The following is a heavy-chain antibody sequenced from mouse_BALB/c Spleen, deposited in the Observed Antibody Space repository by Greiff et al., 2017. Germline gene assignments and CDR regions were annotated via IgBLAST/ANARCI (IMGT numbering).Heavy chain of an antibody. V-gene: IGHV2-9*02. CDR2: IWAGGST. D-gene: IGHD5-5*01. Sequence: QVQLKESGPGLVAPSQSLSITCTVSGFSLTSYGVHWVRQPPGKGLEWLGVIWAGGSTNYNSALMSRLSISKDNSKSQVFLKMNSLQTDDTARYYCARDLPLDYWGQGTTLTVSS. CDR3: ARDLPLDY. CDR1: GFSLTSYG. J-gene: IGHJ2*01.